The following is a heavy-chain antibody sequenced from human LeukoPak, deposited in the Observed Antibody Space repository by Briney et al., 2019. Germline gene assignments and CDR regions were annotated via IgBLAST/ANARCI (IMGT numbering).Heavy chain of an antibody. D-gene: IGHD6-13*01. CDR2: IWSDGSTK. J-gene: IGHJ6*02. Sequence: GGSLRLSCAASGFTFSSYGMHWVRQAPGKGLEWVAVIWSDGSTKYYADSVKGRFTISRDNSKNTLYPQMNSLRAEDTAVYYCARGQPPSYYDMDVWGQGTTVTVSS. CDR1: GFTFSSYG. CDR3: ARGQPPSYYDMDV. V-gene: IGHV3-33*01.